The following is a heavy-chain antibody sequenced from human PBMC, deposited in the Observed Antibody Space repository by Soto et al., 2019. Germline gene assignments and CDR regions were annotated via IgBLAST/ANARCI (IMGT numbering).Heavy chain of an antibody. CDR3: AREVYYDFWSGFNTHPYYFDD. D-gene: IGHD3-3*01. V-gene: IGHV3-30-3*01. J-gene: IGHJ4*02. CDR1: GFTFSKYT. CDR2: ISDDGSNT. Sequence: QVQLVESGGGVVQPGRSLRLSCAASGFTFSKYTMHWVRQAPGKGLEWVAAISDDGSNTYYAVSVKGRFTISRDNSKNTLYLQMNRLSNEDTAVHYCAREVYYDFWSGFNTHPYYFDDWGQGTLVTVSS.